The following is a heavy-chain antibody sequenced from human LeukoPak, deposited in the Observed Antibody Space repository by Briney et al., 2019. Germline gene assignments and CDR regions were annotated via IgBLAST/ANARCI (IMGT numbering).Heavy chain of an antibody. Sequence: SETLSLTCAVYGGSFNGYYWSWIRQPPGKGLEWIGEINHSGSTNYNPSLKSRVTISVDTSKNQFSLKLSSVTAADTAVYYCARGVNYGDYAYDYWGQGTLVTVSS. CDR2: INHSGST. V-gene: IGHV4-34*01. CDR3: ARGVNYGDYAYDY. CDR1: GGSFNGYY. J-gene: IGHJ4*02. D-gene: IGHD4-17*01.